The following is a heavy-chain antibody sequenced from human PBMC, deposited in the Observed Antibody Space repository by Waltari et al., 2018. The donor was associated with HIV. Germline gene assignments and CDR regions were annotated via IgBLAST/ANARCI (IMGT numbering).Heavy chain of an antibody. V-gene: IGHV4-59*08. D-gene: IGHD3-3*01. CDR2: IYYSGST. CDR3: ARHLPAYYDFWSGYYTGHAFDI. J-gene: IGHJ3*02. Sequence: QVQLQESGPGLVKPSETLSLTCTVSGGSISSYYWSWIRQPPGKGLEWIGYIYYSGSTNYNPSLKSRVTISVDTSKNQFSLKLSSVTAADTAVYYCARHLPAYYDFWSGYYTGHAFDIWGQGTMVTVSS. CDR1: GGSISSYY.